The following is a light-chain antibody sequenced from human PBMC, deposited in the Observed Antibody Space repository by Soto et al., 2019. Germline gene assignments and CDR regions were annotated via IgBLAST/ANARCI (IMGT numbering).Light chain of an antibody. V-gene: IGKV3-15*01. CDR2: GAS. CDR1: QSVTSRY. Sequence: PGERGTLSCRASQSVTSRYLAWYQQKPGQAPRLLIYGASTRATGIPARFSGSGSGTEFTLTISSLQSEDFAIYYCQQYNNWPPTLGQGTKVDIK. CDR3: QQYNNWPPT. J-gene: IGKJ1*01.